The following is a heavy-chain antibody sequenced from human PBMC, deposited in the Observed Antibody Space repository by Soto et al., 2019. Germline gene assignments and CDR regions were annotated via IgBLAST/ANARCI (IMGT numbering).Heavy chain of an antibody. D-gene: IGHD6-6*01. Sequence: VKVSCKASGGTFSSYAISWVRQAPGQGLEWMGGIIPIFGTANYAQKFQGRVTITADESTSTAYMELSSLRSEDTAVYYCARVRAARPDYYYYGMDVWGQGTTVTVSS. V-gene: IGHV1-69*13. CDR2: IIPIFGTA. CDR1: GGTFSSYA. CDR3: ARVRAARPDYYYYGMDV. J-gene: IGHJ6*02.